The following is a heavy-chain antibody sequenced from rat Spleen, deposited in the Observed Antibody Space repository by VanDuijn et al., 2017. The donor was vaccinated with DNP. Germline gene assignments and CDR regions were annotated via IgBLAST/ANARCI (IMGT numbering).Heavy chain of an antibody. CDR3: SRHEEYSSYIYGFAY. Sequence: EVQLQESGPGLVQPSQSLSLTCSVTGYSITSSYRWAWIRKFPGNKLEWMGYVTGAGNTNYNPSLKSQISITRDTSKTQFFLQVNSVTTENTATYVCSRHEEYSSYIYGFAYWGQGILVTVSS. CDR1: GYSITSSYR. J-gene: IGHJ3*01. CDR2: VTGAGNT. D-gene: IGHD1-2*01. V-gene: IGHV3-3*01.